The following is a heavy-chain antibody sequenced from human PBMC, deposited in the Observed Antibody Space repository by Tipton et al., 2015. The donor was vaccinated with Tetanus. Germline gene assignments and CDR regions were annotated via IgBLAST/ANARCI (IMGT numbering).Heavy chain of an antibody. J-gene: IGHJ4*02. CDR1: GGSLSGFY. Sequence: GLVKPSETLSLTCAVSGGSLSGFYWSWIRQPPGKGLEWIGYVYYTGSTDYNPSLKSRVTISVDTSKSQFSLRLTSVTAADTAVYYCARSKLLWFGESLSGFDSWGQGTLVTVSA. CDR2: VYYTGST. V-gene: IGHV4-59*01. D-gene: IGHD3-10*01. CDR3: ARSKLLWFGESLSGFDS.